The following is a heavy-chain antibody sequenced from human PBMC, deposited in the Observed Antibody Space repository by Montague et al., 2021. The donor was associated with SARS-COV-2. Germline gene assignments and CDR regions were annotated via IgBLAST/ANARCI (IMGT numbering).Heavy chain of an antibody. J-gene: IGHJ6*03. Sequence: SETLSLTCAVYGGSFSGYYWSWIRQPPGKGLEWIGEINHSGSTNYNPSXXSRVTISVATSTNQFSLKLSSVTAADTAVYYCARARQDVVVPALGIGAYYYYCDMDVWGKGTTVTVSS. D-gene: IGHD2-2*01. CDR2: INHSGST. CDR1: GGSFSGYY. CDR3: ARARQDVVVPALGIGAYYYYCDMDV. V-gene: IGHV4-34*01.